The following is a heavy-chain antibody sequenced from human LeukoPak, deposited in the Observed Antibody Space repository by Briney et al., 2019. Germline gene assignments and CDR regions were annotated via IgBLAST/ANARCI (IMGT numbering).Heavy chain of an antibody. CDR1: GFTFSSYS. CDR3: ASDNGRSYSFDY. D-gene: IGHD1-26*01. J-gene: IGHJ4*02. Sequence: GGSLRLSCAASGFTFSSYSMNWVRQAPGKGLEWVSSISSSSSYIYYADSVKGRFTISRDNAKNSLYLQMNSLRAEDTAVYYCASDNGRSYSFDYWGQGTLVTVSS. CDR2: ISSSSSYI. V-gene: IGHV3-21*01.